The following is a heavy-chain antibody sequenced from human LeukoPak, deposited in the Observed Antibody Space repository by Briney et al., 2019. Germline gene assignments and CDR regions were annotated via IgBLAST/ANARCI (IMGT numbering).Heavy chain of an antibody. CDR2: ISSSSRSK. Sequence: GGSLRLSCENSGVTFCSFSLNWVRQAPGKGLEWLSYISSSSRSKYYADSVKGRFIVSRDNAKNSLYLQMDSLRAEDTALYYCASRSSGGSTRAPDFWGQGTLVTVSS. V-gene: IGHV3-48*04. CDR1: GVTFCSFS. CDR3: ASRSSGGSTRAPDF. J-gene: IGHJ4*02. D-gene: IGHD1-26*01.